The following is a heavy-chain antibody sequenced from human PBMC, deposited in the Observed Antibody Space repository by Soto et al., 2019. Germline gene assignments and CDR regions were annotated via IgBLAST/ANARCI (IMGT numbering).Heavy chain of an antibody. CDR2: IIPIFGTA. V-gene: IGHV1-69*13. CDR3: ARAHDYGDSVHLDY. CDR1: GGTFSSYA. J-gene: IGHJ4*02. Sequence: AASVKVSCKASGGTFSSYAISWVRQAPGQGLEWMGGIIPIFGTANYAQKFQGRVTITADESTSTAYMELSSLRSEDTAVYYCARAHDYGDSVHLDYWGQGTLVTVSS. D-gene: IGHD4-17*01.